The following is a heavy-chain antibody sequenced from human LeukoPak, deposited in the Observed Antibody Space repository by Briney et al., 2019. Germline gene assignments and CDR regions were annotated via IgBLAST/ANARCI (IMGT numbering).Heavy chain of an antibody. Sequence: ASVKVSCTASGYTFTSYGISWVRQAPGQGLEWMGWISAYNGNTNYAQKLQGRVTMTTDTSTSTAYMELRSLRSADTAVYYCARDSFPLPPDIVVVPAANYWGQGTLVTVSS. J-gene: IGHJ4*02. CDR3: ARDSFPLPPDIVVVPAANY. CDR1: GYTFTSYG. V-gene: IGHV1-18*01. CDR2: ISAYNGNT. D-gene: IGHD2-2*01.